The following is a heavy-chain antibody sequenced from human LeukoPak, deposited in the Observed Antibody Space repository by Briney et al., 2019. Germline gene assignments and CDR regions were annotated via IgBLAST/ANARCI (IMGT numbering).Heavy chain of an antibody. V-gene: IGHV4-39*01. CDR1: GGSINSSSYY. CDR3: ARHRMTTSSWYYCLY. Sequence: SEPLSLTCTVCGGSINSSSYYWGWIRQPPGKGLEWIGSIYYSGSTYYSPSLKRRVTISVDTSKNHFALKLSSVTAADTAVYYCARHRMTTSSWYYCLYWGQGTLVSV. J-gene: IGHJ4*02. D-gene: IGHD3-16*01. CDR2: IYYSGST.